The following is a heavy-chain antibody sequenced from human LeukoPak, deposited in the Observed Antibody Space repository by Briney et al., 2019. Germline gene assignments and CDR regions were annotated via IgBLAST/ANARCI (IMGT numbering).Heavy chain of an antibody. CDR1: GFTFSDYY. Sequence: GGSLRLSCAASGFTFSDYYMSWLRQAPGKGLEWVANIKQDGSEKYYVDSVKGRFTISRDNAKNSLYLQMNSLRAEDTAVYYCARTVPITIFGSFDYWGQGTLVTVSS. V-gene: IGHV3-7*01. CDR2: IKQDGSEK. J-gene: IGHJ4*02. CDR3: ARTVPITIFGSFDY. D-gene: IGHD3-3*01.